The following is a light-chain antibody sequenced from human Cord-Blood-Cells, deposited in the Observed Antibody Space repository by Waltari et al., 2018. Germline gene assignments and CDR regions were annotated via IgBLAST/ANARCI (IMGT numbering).Light chain of an antibody. J-gene: IGLJ2*01. CDR1: SSDVGGYNY. CDR2: DVS. Sequence: QSALTQPASVSGSPGQSITLSCTGTSSDVGGYNYVSWYQQHPGKAPKLMIYDVSNRPSGVSNRFSGSKSGNTASLTISGLQAEDEADYYCSSYTSSSTLVFGGATKLTVL. V-gene: IGLV2-14*01. CDR3: SSYTSSSTLV.